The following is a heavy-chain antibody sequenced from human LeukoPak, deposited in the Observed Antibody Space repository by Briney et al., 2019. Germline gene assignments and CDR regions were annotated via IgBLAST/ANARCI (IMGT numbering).Heavy chain of an antibody. Sequence: GESLQISCKGSGYSFTSYWIGWVRQMPGKGLEWMGIIYPGDSDTRYSPSFQGQVTISADKSISTAYLQWSSLKASDTAMYYCARLEYCSSTSCYNWGFDPWGQGTLVTVSS. CDR1: GYSFTSYW. J-gene: IGHJ5*02. V-gene: IGHV5-51*01. CDR2: IYPGDSDT. CDR3: ARLEYCSSTSCYNWGFDP. D-gene: IGHD2-2*02.